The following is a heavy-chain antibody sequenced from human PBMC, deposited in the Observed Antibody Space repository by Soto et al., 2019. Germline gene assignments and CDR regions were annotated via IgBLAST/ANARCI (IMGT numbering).Heavy chain of an antibody. CDR2: ISSSSSTI. CDR1: GFTFSGYD. V-gene: IGHV3-48*02. J-gene: IGHJ4*02. Sequence: GGSLRLSCAASGFTFSGYDMNWVRQAPGKGLEWVSFISSSSSTIYYADSVKGRFTISRDNAKNSLYLQMNSLRDEDTAVYYCARDRGYTYGFDFWGQGALVTVSS. D-gene: IGHD5-18*01. CDR3: ARDRGYTYGFDF.